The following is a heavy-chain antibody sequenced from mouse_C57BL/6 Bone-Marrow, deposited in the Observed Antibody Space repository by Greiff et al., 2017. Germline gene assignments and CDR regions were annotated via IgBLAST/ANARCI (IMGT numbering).Heavy chain of an antibody. V-gene: IGHV2-4*01. CDR3: AKNFYSNYWCFDV. D-gene: IGHD2-5*01. CDR2: IWRGGST. CDR1: GFSLTSYC. Sequence: VKLVESGPGLVQPSQCLSITCTVSGFSLTSYCVHWVRQPPGKGLEWLGVIWRGGSTDYNAAFISRLSISKDNSKSQVFFKMNSLQAEDTAIYYCAKNFYSNYWCFDVWGKGTTVTVSS. J-gene: IGHJ1*03.